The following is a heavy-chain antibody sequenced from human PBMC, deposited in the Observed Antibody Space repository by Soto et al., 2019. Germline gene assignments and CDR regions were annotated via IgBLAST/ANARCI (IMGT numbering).Heavy chain of an antibody. J-gene: IGHJ4*02. Sequence: GESLKISCKGSGYSFTIYWIGWVRQMPGKGLEWMGVIFPGDFDTRYSPSFQGQVTISADKSATTAYLHWSSLKASDSAIYYCARPDYIVTPLSHPTGPFDTWGQGTLVTVSS. CDR1: GYSFTIYW. CDR3: ARPDYIVTPLSHPTGPFDT. D-gene: IGHD2-21*01. CDR2: IFPGDFDT. V-gene: IGHV5-51*01.